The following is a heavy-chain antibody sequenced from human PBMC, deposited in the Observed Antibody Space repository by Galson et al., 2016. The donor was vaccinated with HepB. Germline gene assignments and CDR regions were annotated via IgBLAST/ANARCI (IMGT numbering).Heavy chain of an antibody. CDR1: GYTFTSYG. D-gene: IGHD2/OR15-2a*01. V-gene: IGHV1-18*01. CDR2: INAYNGNT. J-gene: IGHJ6*04. Sequence: SVKVSCKASGYTFTSYGISWVRQAPGQGLEWMGWINAYNGNTNYAQKLQGRVTMTTDTSTSTAYMELRSLRSDDTAVYYCARDYRRRTTYRGGMDVWGKGAPVTVSS. CDR3: ARDYRRRTTYRGGMDV.